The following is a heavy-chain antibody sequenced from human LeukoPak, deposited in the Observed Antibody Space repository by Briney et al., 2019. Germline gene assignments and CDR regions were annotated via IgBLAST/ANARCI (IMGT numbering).Heavy chain of an antibody. CDR1: GLTFSRYS. Sequence: KTGGSLRLSCAASGLTFSRYSINWVRQAPGKGLEWVSSISGDGNYIYYADSMKGRFTVSRDNAKNSLYLQMNSLRAEDTAVHYCARSYSAYDPAYGVDVWGQGTTVTVSS. J-gene: IGHJ6*02. CDR2: ISGDGNYI. CDR3: ARSYSAYDPAYGVDV. V-gene: IGHV3-21*01. D-gene: IGHD5-12*01.